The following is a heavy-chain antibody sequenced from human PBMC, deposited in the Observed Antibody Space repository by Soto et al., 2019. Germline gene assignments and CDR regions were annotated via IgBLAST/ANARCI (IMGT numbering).Heavy chain of an antibody. D-gene: IGHD2-2*01. Sequence: QVQLVQSGAEVNKPGASVKVSCKASGYTFTSNDINWMRQTTGQGLEWMGWMNPNSGHTNYAQKYQGRVSMTRDTAISTADMDWTNLRSEDKVIYYCASDMSTTRGQVTLVTV. CDR1: GYTFTSND. CDR3: ASDMSTT. J-gene: IGHJ4*02. CDR2: MNPNSGHT. V-gene: IGHV1-8*01.